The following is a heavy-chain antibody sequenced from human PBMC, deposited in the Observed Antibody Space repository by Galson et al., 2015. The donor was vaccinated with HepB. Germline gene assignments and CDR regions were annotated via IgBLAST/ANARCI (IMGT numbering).Heavy chain of an antibody. D-gene: IGHD2-2*01. J-gene: IGHJ4*02. CDR3: AKEGTAIVVVPAAMEGWYFDY. CDR2: ISYDGSNK. Sequence: SLRLSCAASGFTFSSYGMHWVRQAPGQGLEWVAVISYDGSNKYYADSVKGRFTISRDNSKNTLYLQMNSLRAEDTAVYYCAKEGTAIVVVPAAMEGWYFDYWGQGTLVTVSS. CDR1: GFTFSSYG. V-gene: IGHV3-30*18.